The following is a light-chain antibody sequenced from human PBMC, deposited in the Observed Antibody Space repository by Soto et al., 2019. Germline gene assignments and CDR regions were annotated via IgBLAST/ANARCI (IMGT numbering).Light chain of an antibody. CDR3: QQPINWPST. CDR1: QSVSSY. V-gene: IGKV3-11*01. Sequence: EIVLTQSPATLSLSPGERATLSCRASQSVSSYLAWYQQKPGQAPRLLIYDASNRATGIPARFSGSGSGQGLHLPISSLKPEDCAVFFCQQPINWPSTFGQGTNVEIK. J-gene: IGKJ1*01. CDR2: DAS.